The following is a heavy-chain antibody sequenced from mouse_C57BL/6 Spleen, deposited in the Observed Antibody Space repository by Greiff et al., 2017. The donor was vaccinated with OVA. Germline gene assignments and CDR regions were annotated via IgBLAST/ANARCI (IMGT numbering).Heavy chain of an antibody. J-gene: IGHJ4*01. CDR2: INPSTGGT. D-gene: IGHD1-1*02. Sequence: EVQLQQSGPELVKPGASVKISCKASGYSFTGYYMNWVKQSPEKSLEWIGEINPSTGGTTYNQKFKAKATLTVDKSSSTAYMQLKSLTSEDSAVYYCARSYYDAMDYWGQGTSVTVSS. CDR3: ARSYYDAMDY. CDR1: GYSFTGYY. V-gene: IGHV1-42*01.